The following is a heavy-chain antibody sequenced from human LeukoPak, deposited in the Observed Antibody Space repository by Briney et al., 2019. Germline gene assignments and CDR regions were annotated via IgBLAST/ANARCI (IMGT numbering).Heavy chain of an antibody. D-gene: IGHD3-22*01. V-gene: IGHV3-23*01. J-gene: IGHJ4*02. CDR2: ISPSGDIT. CDR1: GFTFSTYT. CDR3: ARKSSGHYPFDC. Sequence: GGSLRLSCAASGFTFSTYTMSWVRQRPGKGLEWVSTISPSGDITQYADSVKGHFTISRDNSESTLFLQMTSLRAEDTAVYYCARKSSGHYPFDCWGQGTLDTVSS.